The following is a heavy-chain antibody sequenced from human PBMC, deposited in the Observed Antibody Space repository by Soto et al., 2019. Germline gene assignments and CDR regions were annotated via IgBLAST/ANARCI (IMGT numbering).Heavy chain of an antibody. CDR2: IYPGDSDT. J-gene: IGHJ6*02. Sequence: GASLKISCKGSGSTFTSYWIAWVRQMPGKGLEWMGIIYPGDSDTRYSPSFQGQFSISADKSSSTAYLQWSSLKASDTAMYYCARSGGYINYAHYSHAMDYWGQGTTVTVSS. D-gene: IGHD4-4*01. CDR3: ARSGGYINYAHYSHAMDY. CDR1: GSTFTSYW. V-gene: IGHV5-51*01.